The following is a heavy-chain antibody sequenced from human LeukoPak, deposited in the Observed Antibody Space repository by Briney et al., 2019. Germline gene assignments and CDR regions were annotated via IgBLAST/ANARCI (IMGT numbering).Heavy chain of an antibody. CDR3: ARGRIISSSSTYWFDP. D-gene: IGHD6-6*01. J-gene: IGHJ5*02. CDR2: INPNSGGT. CDR1: GYTFTGYY. V-gene: IGHV1-2*02. Sequence: ASVKVSCKASGYTFTGYYMHWVRRAPGQGLEWMGWINPNSGGTNYAQKFQGRVSMTRDTSISTGYMELRRLRSDDTAVYYCARGRIISSSSTYWFDPWGQGTLVTVTP.